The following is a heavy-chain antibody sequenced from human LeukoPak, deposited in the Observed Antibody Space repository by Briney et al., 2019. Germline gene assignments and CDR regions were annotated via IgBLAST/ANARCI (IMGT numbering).Heavy chain of an antibody. J-gene: IGHJ6*03. CDR1: GDSISTSTYY. V-gene: IGHV4-39*07. Sequence: SETLSLTCTVSGDSISTSTYYWGWIRQPPGKGLEWIGSLFYSGSTYYNPSLKSRVTISVDTSENQFSLQLSSVTAADTAVYYCARDREATRPGYYYYMDVWGKGTTVTVSS. CDR2: LFYSGST. CDR3: ARDREATRPGYYYYMDV. D-gene: IGHD5-12*01.